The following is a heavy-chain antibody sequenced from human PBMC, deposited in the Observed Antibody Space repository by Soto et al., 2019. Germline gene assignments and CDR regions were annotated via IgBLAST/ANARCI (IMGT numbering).Heavy chain of an antibody. D-gene: IGHD2-8*01. V-gene: IGHV1-18*04. J-gene: IGHJ4*02. CDR3: ARDLYPLAYFFDF. CDR2: ISGHNGNT. CDR1: GYTFTNHG. Sequence: ASVKVSCKASGYTFTNHGISWVRQAPGQGLEWLGWISGHNGNTKYAQRLKGRVTMTADTSTSTAYMELRSLRSDDTDVYYCARDLYPLAYFFDFWGQGTLVTVSS.